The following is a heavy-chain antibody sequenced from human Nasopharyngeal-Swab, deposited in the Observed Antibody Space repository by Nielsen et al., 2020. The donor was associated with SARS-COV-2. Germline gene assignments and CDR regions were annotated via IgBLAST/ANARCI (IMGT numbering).Heavy chain of an antibody. Sequence: ASVKVSCKASGYTFTSYGISWVRQAPGQGLEWMGWISAYNGNTNYAQKLKGRVTMTTDTSTGTAYMELRSLRSDDTAVYYCARAKGRGYSYSWDYYYYMDVWGKGTTVTVSS. CDR2: ISAYNGNT. CDR1: GYTFTSYG. V-gene: IGHV1-18*01. CDR3: ARAKGRGYSYSWDYYYYMDV. J-gene: IGHJ6*03. D-gene: IGHD5-18*01.